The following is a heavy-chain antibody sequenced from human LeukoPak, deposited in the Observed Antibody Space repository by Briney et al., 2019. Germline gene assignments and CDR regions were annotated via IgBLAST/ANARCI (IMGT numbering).Heavy chain of an antibody. V-gene: IGHV1-8*03. D-gene: IGHD6-13*01. CDR3: ARGFPAAESYFDY. CDR2: MNPNSGNT. J-gene: IGHJ4*02. CDR1: GGTFTSYD. Sequence: ASVKVSCKASGGTFTSYDINWVRQATGQGLEWMGWMNPNSGNTGYAQKFQGRVTITRNTSISTAYMELSSLRSEDTAVYYCARGFPAAESYFDYWGQGTLVTVSS.